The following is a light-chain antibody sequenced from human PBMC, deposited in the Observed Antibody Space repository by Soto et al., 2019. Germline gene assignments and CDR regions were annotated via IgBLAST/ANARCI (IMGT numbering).Light chain of an antibody. CDR2: GAS. V-gene: IGKV1-9*01. J-gene: IGKJ5*01. Sequence: DMQLTQSPSFLSASVGDIVTISCRASQAMNTYIAWYQQRPGAAPKLLVYGASTLQTGVPSRFSGSESGAVFTLTISSLQPEDFATYYCQQLHSYPITFRQGTRLEIK. CDR3: QQLHSYPIT. CDR1: QAMNTY.